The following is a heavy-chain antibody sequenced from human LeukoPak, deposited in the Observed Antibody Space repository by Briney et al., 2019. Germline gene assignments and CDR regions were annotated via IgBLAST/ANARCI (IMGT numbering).Heavy chain of an antibody. J-gene: IGHJ4*02. Sequence: GESLKISCKGSGYSFTTYWIAWVRQMPGKGLEWMGIIYPRDSDIRYSPPFQGQVTISADKSISTAYLQWNSLKASDTAMYYCARSNNPDYFDYWGQGTLVTVSS. CDR1: GYSFTTYW. V-gene: IGHV5-51*01. D-gene: IGHD1-14*01. CDR3: ARSNNPDYFDY. CDR2: IYPRDSDI.